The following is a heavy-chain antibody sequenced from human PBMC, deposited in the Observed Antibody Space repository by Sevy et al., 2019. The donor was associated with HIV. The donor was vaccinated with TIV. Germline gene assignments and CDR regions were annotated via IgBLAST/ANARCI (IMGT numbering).Heavy chain of an antibody. CDR3: ARRGQLANSYYGMDV. Sequence: SETLSLTCSVSGGSMSGYCWSWIRQPPGKGLEWIGYIYDSGSTIYNPALNSRVTISVDTAKTQFSLKLTSVTAADTAVYYCARRGQLANSYYGMDVWGQGSTVTVSS. V-gene: IGHV4-59*12. CDR1: GGSMSGYC. D-gene: IGHD3-10*01. J-gene: IGHJ6*02. CDR2: IYDSGST.